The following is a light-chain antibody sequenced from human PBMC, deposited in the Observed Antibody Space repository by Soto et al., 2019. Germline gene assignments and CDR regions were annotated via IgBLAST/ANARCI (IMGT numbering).Light chain of an antibody. Sequence: QPVLTQSPSASASLGASVKLTCTLSSGHSSYAIAWHQQQPEKGPRYLMKLNSDGSHSKWDGIPDRFSGSSSGAERYLTISSLQSEDEADYYCQTWGTGIQVFGTGTKVTVL. CDR3: QTWGTGIQV. V-gene: IGLV4-69*01. J-gene: IGLJ1*01. CDR1: SGHSSYA. CDR2: LNSDGSH.